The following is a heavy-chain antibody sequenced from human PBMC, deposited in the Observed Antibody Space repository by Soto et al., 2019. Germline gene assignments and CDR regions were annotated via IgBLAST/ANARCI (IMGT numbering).Heavy chain of an antibody. Sequence: WESLSPTCTVSGGSISTSSYYWCWIRQPPGKGLEWIGSIHSSGGTYYSPPLKSRVIISVDTSKNQFSLKLSSVTAADTALYYCARPRAVTGRGPFDYWGQGTLVTVSS. CDR1: GGSISTSSYY. J-gene: IGHJ4*02. CDR3: ARPRAVTGRGPFDY. CDR2: IHSSGGT. V-gene: IGHV4-39*01. D-gene: IGHD6-19*01.